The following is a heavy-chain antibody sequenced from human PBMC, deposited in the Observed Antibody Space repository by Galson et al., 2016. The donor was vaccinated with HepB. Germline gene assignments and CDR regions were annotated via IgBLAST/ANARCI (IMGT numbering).Heavy chain of an antibody. D-gene: IGHD2-2*01. J-gene: IGHJ6*02. CDR2: ISGSGGNT. CDR1: GFSSSNYA. V-gene: IGHV3-23*01. CDR3: AGGDHCTSTSCYERDYYYYGMDV. Sequence: SLRLSCAASGFSSSNYAMSWVRQAPGKGLEWVSGISGSGGNTYYADSVKGRFTISRDNSKNTLYLQMNSLRAEDTAVYYCAGGDHCTSTSCYERDYYYYGMDVWGQGTTVTVSS.